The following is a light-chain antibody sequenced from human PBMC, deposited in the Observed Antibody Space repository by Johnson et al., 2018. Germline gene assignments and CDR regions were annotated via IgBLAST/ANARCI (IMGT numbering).Light chain of an antibody. CDR3: GTWDSSLGAGNV. CDR2: ENN. CDR1: SSNIGNNY. V-gene: IGLV1-51*02. J-gene: IGLJ1*01. Sequence: QSVLTQPPSVSAAPGQKVTISCSGSSSNIGNNYVSWYQQLPGTAPKLLIYENNKRPSGIPDRFSGSKSGTSATLGITGLKTGDEADYYCGTWDSSLGAGNVFGTGTKDTVL.